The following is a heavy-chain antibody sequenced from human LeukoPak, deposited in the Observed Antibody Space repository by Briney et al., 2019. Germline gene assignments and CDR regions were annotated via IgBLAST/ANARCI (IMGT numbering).Heavy chain of an antibody. CDR2: ISGNGGST. J-gene: IGHJ6*01. Sequence: GGPLRLSCAASGFTFDDYAIHWVRQAPGKGLEWVSLISGNGGSTYYADSVKGRFTISRDNSKNSLYLQMNSLTTEDTALYYCAKDRALTSDTHGGLDVRGQGTTVTVSS. V-gene: IGHV3-43*02. CDR1: GFTFDDYA. D-gene: IGHD5-18*01. CDR3: AKDRALTSDTHGGLDV.